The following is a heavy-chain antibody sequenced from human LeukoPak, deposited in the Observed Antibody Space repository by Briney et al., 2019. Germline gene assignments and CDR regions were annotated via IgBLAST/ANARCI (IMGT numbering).Heavy chain of an antibody. CDR1: GFAFSTYG. J-gene: IGHJ4*02. CDR3: AKELGHTLPFDS. CDR2: IGSSGINT. V-gene: IGHV3-23*01. Sequence: PGGSLRLSCAAYGFAFSTYGMGWVRQAPGKGLKWVSAIGSSGINTYHADSARGRFTISRDNSKNSVYLQMDGLRVEDTAVYFCAKELGHTLPFDSWGPGTLVIVSS. D-gene: IGHD3-16*01.